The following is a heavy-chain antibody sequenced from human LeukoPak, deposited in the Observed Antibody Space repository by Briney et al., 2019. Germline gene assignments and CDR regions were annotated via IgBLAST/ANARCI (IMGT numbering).Heavy chain of an antibody. V-gene: IGHV1-8*01. J-gene: IGHJ4*02. CDR3: ARANYYGSGKKDLDY. D-gene: IGHD3-10*01. Sequence: GASVKVSCKASGYTFTTYDINWVRQATGQGRECMGWMNPNSGNTGYAQKFQGRVTMTRNTSMSTAYMELNSLRSEDTAVYYCARANYYGSGKKDLDYWGQGTLVTVSS. CDR1: GYTFTTYD. CDR2: MNPNSGNT.